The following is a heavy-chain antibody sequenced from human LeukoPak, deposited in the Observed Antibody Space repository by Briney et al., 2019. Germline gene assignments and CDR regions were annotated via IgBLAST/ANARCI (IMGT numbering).Heavy chain of an antibody. CDR1: GFSFSDYY. CDR2: ISSSGSTI. CDR3: ARGWSSGYLTY. Sequence: GGSLRLSCAASGFSFSDYYMSWIRQAPGKGLEWVSYISSSGSTIYYADSVKGRFTISRDSAKNSLYLQMNSLRAEDTAVYYCARGWSSGYLTYWGQGTLVTVSS. D-gene: IGHD3-22*01. V-gene: IGHV3-11*01. J-gene: IGHJ4*02.